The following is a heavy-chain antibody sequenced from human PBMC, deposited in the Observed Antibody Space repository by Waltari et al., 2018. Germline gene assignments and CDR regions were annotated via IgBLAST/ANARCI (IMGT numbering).Heavy chain of an antibody. CDR2: IYHSGRT. D-gene: IGHD6-19*01. Sequence: QVQLQESGPGLVKPSETLSLTCAVSGYSISSGYYWGWIRQPPGKGLEWIGSIYHSGRTYYIPSLKSRVTISVDTSKNQFSLKRSSVTAADTAVYYCARVTLTQWLVCYWGQGTLVTVSS. J-gene: IGHJ4*02. V-gene: IGHV4-38-2*01. CDR1: GYSISSGYY. CDR3: ARVTLTQWLVCY.